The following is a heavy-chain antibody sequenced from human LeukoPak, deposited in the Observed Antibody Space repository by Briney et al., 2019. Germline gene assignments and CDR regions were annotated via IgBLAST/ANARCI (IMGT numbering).Heavy chain of an antibody. D-gene: IGHD2-15*01. J-gene: IGHJ4*02. Sequence: ASAQVLSKASGYTFISYYLLWLLQPPAQRGEELVSNNYCGGITNYAQKFQGRVTMTRDPSISTAYMELSRLGSDDAGVYYWGRDCCDSCYSTNYWGQGTLVTVSS. CDR2: NNYCGGIT. CDR1: GYTFISYY. CDR3: GRDCCDSCYSTNY. V-gene: IGHV1-2*02.